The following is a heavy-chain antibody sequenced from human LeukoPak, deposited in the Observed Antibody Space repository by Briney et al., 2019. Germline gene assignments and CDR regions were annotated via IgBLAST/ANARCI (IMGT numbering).Heavy chain of an antibody. J-gene: IGHJ4*02. D-gene: IGHD3-9*01. CDR3: ARDHYILTGYSKTTKYYFDY. CDR1: GYTLTGYY. V-gene: IGHV1-2*02. CDR2: INPNSGGT. Sequence: ASVKVSCKASGYTLTGYYMHWVRQAPGQGLEWMGWINPNSGGTNYAQKFQGRVTMTRDTSISTAYMELSRLRSDDTAVYYCARDHYILTGYSKTTKYYFDYWGQGTLVTVSS.